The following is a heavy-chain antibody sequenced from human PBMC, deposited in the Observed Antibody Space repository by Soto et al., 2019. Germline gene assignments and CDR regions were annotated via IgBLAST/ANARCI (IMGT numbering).Heavy chain of an antibody. Sequence: ASVKVSCKASGYTFTSYYMHWVRQAPGQGLEWMGIINPSGGSTSYAQKFQGRVTMTRDTSTSTAYMELRSLRSDDTAVYYCARETIFGVVMDAFDIWGQGTMVTVSS. J-gene: IGHJ3*02. CDR2: INPSGGST. D-gene: IGHD3-3*01. V-gene: IGHV1-46*01. CDR1: GYTFTSYY. CDR3: ARETIFGVVMDAFDI.